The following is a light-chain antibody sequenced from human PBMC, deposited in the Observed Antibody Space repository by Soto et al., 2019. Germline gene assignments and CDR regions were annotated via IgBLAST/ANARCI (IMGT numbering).Light chain of an antibody. CDR2: AAS. J-gene: IGKJ1*01. CDR1: QGISNY. CDR3: QKYNGATRWT. V-gene: IGKV1-27*01. Sequence: DIQMTQSPSSLSASVGDRITITCRASQGISNYLAWYKQKPGKDPKLLISAASTLQSGVPSRFSGSGSGTDFTLTISSLRPEDVATYYCQKYNGATRWTFGQGTKVEIK.